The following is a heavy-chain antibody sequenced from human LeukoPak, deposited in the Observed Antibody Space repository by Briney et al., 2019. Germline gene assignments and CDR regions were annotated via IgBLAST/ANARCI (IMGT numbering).Heavy chain of an antibody. D-gene: IGHD6-13*01. CDR2: MNPNSGNT. Sequence: ASVKVSCKASGYTFTSYYMHWVRQAPGQGLEWMGWMNPNSGNTGYAQKFQGRVTMTRNTSISTAYMELSSLRSEDTAVYYCARGIIGGSRYWFDPWGQGTLVTVSS. CDR3: ARGIIGGSRYWFDP. J-gene: IGHJ5*02. V-gene: IGHV1-8*02. CDR1: GYTFTSYY.